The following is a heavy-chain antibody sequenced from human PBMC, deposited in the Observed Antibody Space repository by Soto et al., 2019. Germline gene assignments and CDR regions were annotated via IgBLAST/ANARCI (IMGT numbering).Heavy chain of an antibody. D-gene: IGHD3-3*01. CDR1: GYTLTELS. CDR2: FDPEDGET. CDR3: ATVHYDFWSGYYYYFDY. Sequence: ASVKVPCKVSGYTLTELSMHWVRQAPGKGLEWMGGFDPEDGETIYAQKFQGRVTMTEDTSTDTAYMELSSLRSEDTAVYYCATVHYDFWSGYYYYFDYWGQGTLVTVSS. J-gene: IGHJ4*02. V-gene: IGHV1-24*01.